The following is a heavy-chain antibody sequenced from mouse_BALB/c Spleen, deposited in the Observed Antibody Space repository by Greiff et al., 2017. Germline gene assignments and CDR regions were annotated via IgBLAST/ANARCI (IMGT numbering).Heavy chain of an antibody. CDR2: INPSTGYT. D-gene: IGHD2-4*01. J-gene: IGHJ2*01. V-gene: IGHV1-7*01. Sequence: QVQLQQSGAELAKPGASVKMSCKASGYTFTSYWMHWVKQRPGQGLEWIGYINPSTGYTEYNQKFKDKATLTADKSSSTAYMQLSSLTSEDSAVYYCARCGDYGGCYFDDWGEGTTLTVSS. CDR1: GYTFTSYW. CDR3: ARCGDYGGCYFDD.